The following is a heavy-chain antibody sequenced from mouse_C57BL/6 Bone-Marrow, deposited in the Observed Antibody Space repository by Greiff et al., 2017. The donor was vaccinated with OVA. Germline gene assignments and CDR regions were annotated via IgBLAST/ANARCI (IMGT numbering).Heavy chain of an antibody. D-gene: IGHD1-1*01. CDR2: IDPENGDT. Sequence: DVQLQESGAELVRPGASVKLSCTASGFNIKDDYMHWVKQRPEQGLEWIGWIDPENGDTEYASKFQGKATITADPSSNTAYLQLSSLTSEDTAVYYCTPVVAMDYWGQGTTLTVSS. CDR1: GFNIKDDY. J-gene: IGHJ2*01. CDR3: TPVVAMDY. V-gene: IGHV14-4*01.